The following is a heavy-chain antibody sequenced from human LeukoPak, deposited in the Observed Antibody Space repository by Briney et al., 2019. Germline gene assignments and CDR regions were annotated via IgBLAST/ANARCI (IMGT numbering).Heavy chain of an antibody. CDR2: IYHSGST. V-gene: IGHV4-38-2*02. J-gene: IGHJ4*02. Sequence: SETLSLTCTVSGYSISSGYYWGWIRQPPGKGLEWIGSIYHSGSTYYNPSLKGRVTISVDTSKNQFSLKLSSVTAADTAVYYCARAPRGVIDYWGQGTLVTVSS. CDR1: GYSISSGYY. CDR3: ARAPRGVIDY. D-gene: IGHD3-10*01.